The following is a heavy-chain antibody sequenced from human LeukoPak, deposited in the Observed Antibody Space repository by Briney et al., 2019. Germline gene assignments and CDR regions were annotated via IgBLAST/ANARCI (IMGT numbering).Heavy chain of an antibody. D-gene: IGHD3-10*02. CDR3: AELGITMIGGV. Sequence: GGSLILTCAASGFTCSSYEMNWVRQAPGKGLEWVSYISSSGSTIYYADSVKGRFTISRDNAKNSLYLLMNSLRAEDTAVYYCAELGITMIGGVWGKGTTVTISS. J-gene: IGHJ6*04. V-gene: IGHV3-48*03. CDR2: ISSSGSTI. CDR1: GFTCSSYE.